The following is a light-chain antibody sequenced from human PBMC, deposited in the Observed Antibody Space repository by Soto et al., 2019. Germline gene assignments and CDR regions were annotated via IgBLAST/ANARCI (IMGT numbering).Light chain of an antibody. V-gene: IGKV3D-7*01. CDR1: QSISSSY. J-gene: IGKJ5*01. CDR3: QQRSSWPLIA. Sequence: EVVLTQSPATLSLSPGEGATLSCRVSQSISSSYLSWYQQRPGQAPRLLIYGASTRATGIPARFSGSGRGSGTDFTLTISSLQPEDFAVYYCQQRSSWPLIAFGQGTRLEIK. CDR2: GAS.